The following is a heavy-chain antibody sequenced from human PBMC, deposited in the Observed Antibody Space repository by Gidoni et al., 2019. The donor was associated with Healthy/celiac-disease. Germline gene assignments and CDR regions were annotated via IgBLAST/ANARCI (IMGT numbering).Heavy chain of an antibody. CDR2: ISGSGGST. CDR1: GFTFSSYA. J-gene: IGHJ4*02. CDR3: AKDSDSSGWSPTYYFDY. Sequence: EVQLLESGGGLVQPGGSLRLSCAASGFTFSSYAMSWVRQAPGKGLEWVSAISGSGGSTYYADSVKGRFTISRDNSKNTLYLQMNSLRAEDTAVYYCAKDSDSSGWSPTYYFDYWGQGTLVTVSS. D-gene: IGHD6-19*01. V-gene: IGHV3-23*01.